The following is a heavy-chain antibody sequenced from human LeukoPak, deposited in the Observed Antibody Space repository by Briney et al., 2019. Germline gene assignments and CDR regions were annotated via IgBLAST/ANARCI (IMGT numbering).Heavy chain of an antibody. J-gene: IGHJ6*03. Sequence: PGGSLRLSCAASGFTFDDYAMHWVRQAPGKGLEWVSGISWNSGSIGYADSVKGRFTISRDNAKNSLYLQMNSLRAEDTALYYCAKASAYNSSWWMGQRYYYYYYMDVWGKGTTVTISS. CDR1: GFTFDDYA. V-gene: IGHV3-9*01. D-gene: IGHD6-13*01. CDR2: ISWNSGSI. CDR3: AKASAYNSSWWMGQRYYYYYYMDV.